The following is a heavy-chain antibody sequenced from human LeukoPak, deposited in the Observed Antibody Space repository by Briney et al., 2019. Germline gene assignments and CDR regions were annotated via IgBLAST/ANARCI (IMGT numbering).Heavy chain of an antibody. D-gene: IGHD1-1*01. CDR1: GFTFGDYA. CDR3: ARVDWKGP. V-gene: IGHV3-21*01. Sequence: PGRSLRLSCTASGFTFGDYAMSWVRQAPGKGLEWVSSISSSSSYIYYADSVKGRFTISRDNAKNSLYLQMNSLRAEDTAVYYCARVDWKGPWGQGTLVTVSS. J-gene: IGHJ5*02. CDR2: ISSSSSYI.